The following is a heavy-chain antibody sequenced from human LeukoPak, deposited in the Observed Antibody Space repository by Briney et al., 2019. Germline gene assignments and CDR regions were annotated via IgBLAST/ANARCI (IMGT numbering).Heavy chain of an antibody. CDR2: ISGSGGST. V-gene: IGHV3-23*01. CDR3: AKTGPPCSSTSCYTCYYYMDV. Sequence: GGSLRLSCAASGFTFSSYAMSWVHQAPGKGLEWVSAISGSGGSTYYADSVKGRFTISRDNSKNTLYLQMNSLRAEDTAVYYCAKTGPPCSSTSCYTCYYYMDVWGKGTTVTVSS. J-gene: IGHJ6*03. CDR1: GFTFSSYA. D-gene: IGHD2-2*02.